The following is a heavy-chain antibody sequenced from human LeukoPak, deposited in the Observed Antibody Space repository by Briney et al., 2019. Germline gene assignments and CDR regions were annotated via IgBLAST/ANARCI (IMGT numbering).Heavy chain of an antibody. CDR2: IWYDGSNK. D-gene: IGHD6-19*01. CDR1: GFTFSSYG. CDR3: ARSRRTGIAVAGTVFDY. V-gene: IGHV3-33*01. Sequence: GGSLRLSCAASGFTFSSYGMHWVRQAPGKGLEWVAVIWYDGSNKYYADSVKGRFTISRDNSKNTLYLQMNSLRAEDTAVYYCARSRRTGIAVAGTVFDYWGQGTLVTVSS. J-gene: IGHJ4*02.